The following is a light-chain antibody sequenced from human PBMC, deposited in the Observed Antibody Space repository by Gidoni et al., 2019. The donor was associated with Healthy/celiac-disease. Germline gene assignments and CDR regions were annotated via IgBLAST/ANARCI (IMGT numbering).Light chain of an antibody. CDR3: QQSYSTPLT. Sequence: DIQMTQSPSSLSASVGDRVTITCRASQSISSYLNWYQQKPGKAPKRLIYAASSLQSGVPSRFSGSGSGTDFTLTSSSLQTEDFATYYGQQSYSTPLTFGPGTKVEIK. J-gene: IGKJ3*01. CDR2: AAS. V-gene: IGKV1-39*01. CDR1: QSISSY.